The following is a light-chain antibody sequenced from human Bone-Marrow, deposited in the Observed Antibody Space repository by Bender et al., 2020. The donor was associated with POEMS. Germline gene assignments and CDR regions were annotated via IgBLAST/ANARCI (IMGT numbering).Light chain of an antibody. J-gene: IGLJ1*01. CDR1: SSDVGHYDL. V-gene: IGLV2-23*01. CDR2: EDI. CDR3: CSYAGSMTFL. Sequence: QSALTQPASVSGSPGQSITISCTGISSDVGHYDLVSWYQQHPGKAPKLLIYEDIKRPSDVSSRFSGSKSGNTASLTISGLQAEDEADYYCCSYAGSMTFLFGSGTNVTVL.